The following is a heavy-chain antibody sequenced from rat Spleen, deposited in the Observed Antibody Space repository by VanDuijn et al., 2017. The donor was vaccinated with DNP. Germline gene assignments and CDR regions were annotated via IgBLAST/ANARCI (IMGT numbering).Heavy chain of an antibody. D-gene: IGHD1-4*01. CDR1: GFTFSYYG. V-gene: IGHV5S13*01. J-gene: IGHJ2*01. CDR2: ISASGGST. CDR3: ARQGPGITTRYFDY. Sequence: EVQLVESGGGLVQPGRSLKLSCAASGFTFSYYGMAWVRQAPKKGLEWVASISASGGSTSYRDSVKGRFTISRDNAKSTLYLQMNSLRSEDMATYYCARQGPGITTRYFDYWGQGVMVTVSS.